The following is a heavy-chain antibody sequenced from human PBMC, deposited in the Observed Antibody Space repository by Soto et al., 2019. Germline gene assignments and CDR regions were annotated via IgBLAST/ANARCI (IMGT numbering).Heavy chain of an antibody. CDR2: IYHSGST. Sequence: QLQLQESGSGLVKPSQTLSLTCAVSGGSISSGGYSWSWIRQPPGKGLEWIGYIYHSGSTYYNPSLKSRVPTSVDRSKNQFSLKLSSVTAADTAVYYCASSYYDSSGSALRDWGQGTLVTVSS. V-gene: IGHV4-30-2*01. CDR1: GGSISSGGYS. CDR3: ASSYYDSSGSALRD. J-gene: IGHJ1*01. D-gene: IGHD3-22*01.